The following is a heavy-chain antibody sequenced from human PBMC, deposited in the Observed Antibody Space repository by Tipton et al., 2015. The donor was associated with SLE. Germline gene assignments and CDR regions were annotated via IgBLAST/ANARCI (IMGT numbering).Heavy chain of an antibody. V-gene: IGHV4-38-2*01. CDR2: IYHSGTT. CDR1: GYSISSGYY. D-gene: IGHD1-26*01. CDR3: ARKGEWELVTFDY. J-gene: IGHJ4*02. Sequence: TLSLTCAVSGYSISSGYYWGWIRQPPGKGLEWIGSIYHSGTTYYNPSLKSRVTISVDTSKNQFSLKLSSVTAADTAVYYCARKGEWELVTFDYWGQGTLVTVSS.